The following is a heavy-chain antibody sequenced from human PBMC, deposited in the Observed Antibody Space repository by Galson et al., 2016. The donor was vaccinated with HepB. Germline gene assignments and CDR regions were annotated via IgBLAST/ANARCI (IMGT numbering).Heavy chain of an antibody. J-gene: IGHJ4*02. CDR3: ARTYYHDTGGYHQEDDFDS. Sequence: SVKVSCKASGGNFNTYAISWMRQAPGKGPEWMGGIIPMFGSPDYARKFQGRVTITADITTSTAYLVLSSLRAEDTAVYYCARTYYHDTGGYHQEDDFDSCGQGTLVTVPS. D-gene: IGHD3-22*01. CDR1: GGNFNTYA. CDR2: IIPMFGSP. V-gene: IGHV1-69*06.